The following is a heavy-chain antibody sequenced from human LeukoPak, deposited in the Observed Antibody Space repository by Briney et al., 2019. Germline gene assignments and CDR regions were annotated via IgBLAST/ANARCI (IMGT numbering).Heavy chain of an antibody. CDR3: ARHPRNIVVVAASRGYFDY. V-gene: IGHV5-51*01. J-gene: IGHJ4*02. Sequence: GESLKISRKGSGYSFTSYWIGWVRQMPGKGLEWMGIIYPGDSDTRYSPSFQGQVTISADKSISTAYLQWSSLKASDTAMYYCARHPRNIVVVAASRGYFDYWGQGTLVTVSS. CDR1: GYSFTSYW. D-gene: IGHD2-15*01. CDR2: IYPGDSDT.